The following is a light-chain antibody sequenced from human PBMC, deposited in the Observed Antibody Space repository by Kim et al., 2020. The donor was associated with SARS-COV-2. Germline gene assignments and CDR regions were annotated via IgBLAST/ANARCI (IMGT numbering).Light chain of an antibody. V-gene: IGLV10-54*04. CDR3: SAWDYSLRAWV. CDR1: SNNVGNRG. J-gene: IGLJ3*02. CDR2: RND. Sequence: QAGLTQPPAVSKGLRQTATLTCTGNSNNVGNRGAAWLQQHQGHPTRVLSYRNDKRPAGISERFSASRSGNTASLTITGLQPEDEAEYYCSAWDYSLRAWVFGGGTQLTVL.